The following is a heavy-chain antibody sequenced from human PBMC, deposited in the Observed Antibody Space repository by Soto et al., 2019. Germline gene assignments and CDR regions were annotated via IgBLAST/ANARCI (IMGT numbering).Heavy chain of an antibody. D-gene: IGHD3-16*01. CDR1: GFSLATTGVG. J-gene: IGHJ3*01. Sequence: QITLKESGPTEVKPTETLALTCTFSGFSLATTGVGVGWVRQPPGGALEWIAVVYWDDDTRYDPSLETRLTLTKDTPKNQVALTMTDMDFVDTATFYCAHVTITYGGTLGDEAFDVWGQGAVVTVSS. CDR2: VYWDDDT. V-gene: IGHV2-5*06. CDR3: AHVTITYGGTLGDEAFDV.